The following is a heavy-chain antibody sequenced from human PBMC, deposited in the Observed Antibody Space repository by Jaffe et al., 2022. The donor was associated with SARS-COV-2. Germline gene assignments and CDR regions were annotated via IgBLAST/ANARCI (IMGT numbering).Heavy chain of an antibody. CDR2: TYYRSKWYN. Sequence: QVQLQQSGPGLVKPSQTLSLTCAISGDSVSSNSATWNWIRQSPSRGLEWLGRTYYRSKWYNDYAASVKSRIAIKPDTSNNQFSLQLNSVTPEDTAVYYCARDRRDGYNYYFNYWGQGTLVTVSS. CDR3: ARDRRDGYNYYFNY. J-gene: IGHJ4*02. CDR1: GDSVSSNSAT. D-gene: IGHD5-12*01. V-gene: IGHV6-1*01.